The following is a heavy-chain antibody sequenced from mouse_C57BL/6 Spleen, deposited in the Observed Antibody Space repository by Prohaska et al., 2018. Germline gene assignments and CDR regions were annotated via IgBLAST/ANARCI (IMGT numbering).Heavy chain of an antibody. D-gene: IGHD2-5*01. CDR2: IRSKSNNYAT. Sequence: EVQLVESGGGLVQPKGSLKLSCAASGFSFNTYAMNWVRQAPGKGLEWVARIRSKSNNYATYYADSVKDRFTISRDDSESMLYLQMNNLKTEDTAMYYCVRQGYSNYYAMDYWGQGTSVTVSS. J-gene: IGHJ4*01. V-gene: IGHV10-1*01. CDR1: GFSFNTYA. CDR3: VRQGYSNYYAMDY.